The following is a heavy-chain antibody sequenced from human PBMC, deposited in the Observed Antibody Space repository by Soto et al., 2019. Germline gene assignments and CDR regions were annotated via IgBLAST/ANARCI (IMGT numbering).Heavy chain of an antibody. D-gene: IGHD6-19*01. CDR1: GYSFISYW. CDR3: ARQDGNGLYYFDY. V-gene: IGHV5-51*01. CDR2: IYPGDSDT. J-gene: IGHJ4*02. Sequence: GESLKISCQGAGYSFISYWIGWVRQKPGKGLEWMGIIYPGDSDTRYSPSFQGQVTISADKSFSTAYLQWSNLKASDTAMYYCARQDGNGLYYFDYWGQGALVTVSS.